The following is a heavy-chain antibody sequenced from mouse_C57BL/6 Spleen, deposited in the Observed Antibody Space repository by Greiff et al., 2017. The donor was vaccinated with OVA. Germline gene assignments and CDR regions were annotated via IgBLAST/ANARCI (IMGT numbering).Heavy chain of an antibody. CDR3: ATNGRQHRPYAMDY. V-gene: IGHV1-50*01. CDR2: IDPSDSYT. Sequence: QVQLQQPGAELVKPGASVKLSCKASGYTFTSYWMQWVKQRPGQGLEWIGEIDPSDSYTNYNQKFKGKATLTVDTSSSTAYMQLSSLTSEDSAVYYGATNGRQHRPYAMDYWGQGTSVTVSS. D-gene: IGHD3-2*02. J-gene: IGHJ4*01. CDR1: GYTFTSYW.